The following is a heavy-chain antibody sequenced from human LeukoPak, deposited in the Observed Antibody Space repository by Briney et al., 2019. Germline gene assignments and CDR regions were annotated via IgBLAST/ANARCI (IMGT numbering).Heavy chain of an antibody. D-gene: IGHD3-22*01. CDR1: GYTFTSYY. Sequence: ASVKVSCKASGYTFTSYYMHWVRQAPGQGLEWMGIINPSGGSTSYAQKFQGRVTMTRDTSTSTVYMELSSLRSEDTAVYYCVRAPKDYYDSSGSSLDYWGQGTLVTVSS. CDR2: INPSGGST. CDR3: VRAPKDYYDSSGSSLDY. J-gene: IGHJ4*02. V-gene: IGHV1-46*01.